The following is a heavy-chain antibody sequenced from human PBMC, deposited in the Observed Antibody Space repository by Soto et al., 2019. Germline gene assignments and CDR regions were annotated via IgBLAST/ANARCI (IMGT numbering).Heavy chain of an antibody. D-gene: IGHD3-9*01. J-gene: IGHJ4*02. V-gene: IGHV3-23*01. CDR3: AKDLPYYDILTGYYRAV. CDR1: GFTFSSYA. Sequence: GGSLRLSCAASGFTFSSYAMSWVRQAPGKGLEWVSAISGSGGSTYYADSVKGRFTISRDNSKNTLYLQMNSLRAEDTAVYYCAKDLPYYDILTGYYRAVWGQGTLGTVSS. CDR2: ISGSGGST.